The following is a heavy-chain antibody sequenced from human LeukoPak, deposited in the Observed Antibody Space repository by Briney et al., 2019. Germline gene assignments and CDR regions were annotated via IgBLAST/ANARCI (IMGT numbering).Heavy chain of an antibody. D-gene: IGHD3-10*01. V-gene: IGHV4-31*03. CDR1: GGSISSGGHY. CDR3: ARDRNGSGSFSWFDY. Sequence: PSQTLSLTCTVSGGSISSGGHYWSWIRQHPGKGLEWIGYIYYSGSTFYNPSLSSRVTISVVTSKNQFSLKLISVTAADTAVYYCARDRNGSGSFSWFDYWGQGTLVTVSS. J-gene: IGHJ4*02. CDR2: IYYSGST.